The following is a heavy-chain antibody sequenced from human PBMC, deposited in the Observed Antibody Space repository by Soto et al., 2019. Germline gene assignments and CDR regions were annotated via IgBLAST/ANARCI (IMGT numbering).Heavy chain of an antibody. D-gene: IGHD2-15*01. V-gene: IGHV3-7*03. CDR1: GFTFSSYW. CDR2: INQDGSEK. Sequence: PGGSLRLSCAASGFTFSSYWMSWVRQAPGKGLEWVANINQDGSEKYYVDSVKVRFTISIDNAKNSLYLQMNSLRAEDTAVYYCARPPRLAATLYFDXWGQATLVTVSX. J-gene: IGHJ4*02. CDR3: ARPPRLAATLYFDX.